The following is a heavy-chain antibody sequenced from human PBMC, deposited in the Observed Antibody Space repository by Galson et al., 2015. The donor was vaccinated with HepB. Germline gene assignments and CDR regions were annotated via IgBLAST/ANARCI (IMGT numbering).Heavy chain of an antibody. CDR1: GYSFTSYW. CDR3: ARAVTIFGVPPGGWFDP. Sequence: QSGAEVKKPGESLKISCKGSGYSFTSYWIGWVRQMPGKGLEWMGIIYPGDSDTRYSPSFQGQVTISADKSISTAYLQWSSLKASDTAMYYCARAVTIFGVPPGGWFDPWGQGTLVTVSS. CDR2: IYPGDSDT. J-gene: IGHJ5*02. V-gene: IGHV5-51*01. D-gene: IGHD3-3*01.